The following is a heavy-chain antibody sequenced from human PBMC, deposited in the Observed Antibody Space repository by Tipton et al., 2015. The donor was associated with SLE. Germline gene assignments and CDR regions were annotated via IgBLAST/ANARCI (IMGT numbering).Heavy chain of an antibody. D-gene: IGHD1-26*01. CDR2: IWYDGSNK. V-gene: IGHV3-33*01. J-gene: IGHJ4*02. Sequence: SLRLSCAASGFTFSSYGMHWVRQAPGKGLEWVAVIWYDGSNKYYADSVKGRFTISRDNSKNTLYLQMNSLRAEDTAVYYCARGVGSGALSFDYWGQGPLVPVSS. CDR3: ARGVGSGALSFDY. CDR1: GFTFSSYG.